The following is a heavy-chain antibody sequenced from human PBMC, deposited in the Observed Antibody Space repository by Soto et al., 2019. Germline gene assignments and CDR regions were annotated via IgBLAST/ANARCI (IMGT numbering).Heavy chain of an antibody. CDR2: ISAYNGNT. V-gene: IGHV1-18*01. CDR3: ARDRYDYVLGSYRYIL. Sequence: ASVKVSCKASGYTFTSYGISWVRQAPGQGLEWMGWISAYNGNTNYAQKLQGRVTMTTDTSTSTAYMELRSLRSDDTAVYYCARDRYDYVLGSYRYILWGQGTLVTVSS. J-gene: IGHJ4*02. CDR1: GYTFTSYG. D-gene: IGHD3-16*02.